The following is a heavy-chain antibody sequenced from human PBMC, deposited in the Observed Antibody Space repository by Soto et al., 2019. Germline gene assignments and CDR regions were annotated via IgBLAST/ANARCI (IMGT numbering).Heavy chain of an antibody. CDR2: FYPGDSDT. J-gene: IGHJ4*02. D-gene: IGHD5-18*01. CDR1: GYNFPTYW. Sequence: GESLKISCKGSGYNFPTYWIAWVRQMPGKGLEWMGIFYPGDSDTRYSPSFQGHVTISGDTSISTAYLQWSSLKASDTAIYYCAGVTFDPRDYTYGCCYLDYWGTGTLVTVSS. V-gene: IGHV5-51*01. CDR3: AGVTFDPRDYTYGCCYLDY.